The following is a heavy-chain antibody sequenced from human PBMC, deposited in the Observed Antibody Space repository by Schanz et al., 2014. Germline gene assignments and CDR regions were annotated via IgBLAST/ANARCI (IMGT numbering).Heavy chain of an antibody. Sequence: VQLLESGGGLVQPGGSLTLSCAASGFTFRSYAMSWVRQAPGKGLEWVSIVSHDGFTKHYADSVRGRFTLSRDNSKNTVYLQMNSLRAEDTALYFCAKDPHKDYGGKPQTFDIWGQGTMVTVSS. V-gene: IGHV3-30*18. CDR3: AKDPHKDYGGKPQTFDI. CDR2: VSHDGFTK. J-gene: IGHJ3*02. D-gene: IGHD4-17*01. CDR1: GFTFRSYA.